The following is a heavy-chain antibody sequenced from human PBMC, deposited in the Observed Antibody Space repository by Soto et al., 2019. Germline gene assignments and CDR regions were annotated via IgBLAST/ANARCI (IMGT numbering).Heavy chain of an antibody. V-gene: IGHV3-73*02. D-gene: IGHD3-16*01. CDR1: GFTFSGAA. CDR2: IRSKAKDYAT. CDR3: STLGEWGSDSGY. J-gene: IGHJ4*02. Sequence: EVQLVESGGGLVQPGGSLKLSCAASGFTFSGAAIHWVRQASGKGLEWVGRIRSKAKDYATAYTESVKGRFTISRDDPKYTAYLQMNSLKTDDTAMYYCSTLGEWGSDSGYWGQGTLVTVSS.